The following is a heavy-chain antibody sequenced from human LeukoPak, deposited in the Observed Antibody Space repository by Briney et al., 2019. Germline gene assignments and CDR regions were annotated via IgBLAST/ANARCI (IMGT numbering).Heavy chain of an antibody. CDR1: GGSFSGYY. J-gene: IGHJ6*03. CDR2: INHSGST. D-gene: IGHD7-27*01. Sequence: PSETLSLTCAVYGGSFSGYYWSWVRQPPGKGLEWIGEINHSGSTNYNPSLKSRVTISVDTSKNQFSLKLSSATAADTAVYYCARRADWGYNYYYYYYMDVWGKGTTVTVSS. CDR3: ARRADWGYNYYYYYYMDV. V-gene: IGHV4-34*01.